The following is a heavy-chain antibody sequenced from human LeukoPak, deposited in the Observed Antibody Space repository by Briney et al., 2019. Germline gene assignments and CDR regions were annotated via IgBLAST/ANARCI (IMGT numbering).Heavy chain of an antibody. V-gene: IGHV3-23*01. CDR2: IVGGGGTT. Sequence: PGGSLRLSCAASGFTFSGYAMSWVRQAPGKGLEWVSAIVGGGGTTFYADSVKGRFTISRDNSKNTVYLQMNSLRAEDTAVYFCAKARLSTGWAYSDYWGQGTLVTVSS. J-gene: IGHJ4*02. D-gene: IGHD6-19*01. CDR3: AKARLSTGWAYSDY. CDR1: GFTFSGYA.